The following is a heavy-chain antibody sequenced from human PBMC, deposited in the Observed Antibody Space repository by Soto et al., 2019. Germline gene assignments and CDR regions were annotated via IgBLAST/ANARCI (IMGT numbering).Heavy chain of an antibody. CDR1: GGTFSTFG. CDR3: ARTAPMDAGDKYYYDF. D-gene: IGHD3-16*01. V-gene: IGHV1-69*13. Sequence: ASVKVSCKPSGGTFSTFGISWVRQAPGQGLEWMGGIIPFFGTAEYSQKFEDRITITADESTNTVYMDLRSLTSEDTAIYYCARTAPMDAGDKYYYDFWGQGALVTVSS. J-gene: IGHJ4*02. CDR2: IIPFFGTA.